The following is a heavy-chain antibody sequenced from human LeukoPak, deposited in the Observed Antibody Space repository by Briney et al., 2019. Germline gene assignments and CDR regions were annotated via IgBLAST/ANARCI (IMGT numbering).Heavy chain of an antibody. CDR1: GGSISSYY. J-gene: IGHJ3*02. CDR3: ARRQRGYDGLWPFDI. V-gene: IGHV4-59*08. Sequence: SETLSLTCTVSGGSISSYYXXXXRQPPGKGLEXXXXXYYSGSTNYNPSLKSRVTISVDTSKNQFSLKLTSMTAADTAVYYCARRQRGYDGLWPFDIWGQGTMVTVSS. CDR2: XYYSGST. D-gene: IGHD5-12*01.